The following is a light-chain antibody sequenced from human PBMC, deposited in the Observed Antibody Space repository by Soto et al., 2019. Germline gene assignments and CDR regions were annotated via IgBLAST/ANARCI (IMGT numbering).Light chain of an antibody. CDR3: SSYTISAADV. J-gene: IGLJ1*01. Sequence: QSVLTQPASVSGSPGQSITISCTGTSSYIGAYNFVSWYQQHPGKAPKLMIYDVSNRPSGVSNRFSGSKSGDTASLTISGLQAEDEADYYCSSYTISAADVFGTGTKVT. V-gene: IGLV2-14*03. CDR1: SSYIGAYNF. CDR2: DVS.